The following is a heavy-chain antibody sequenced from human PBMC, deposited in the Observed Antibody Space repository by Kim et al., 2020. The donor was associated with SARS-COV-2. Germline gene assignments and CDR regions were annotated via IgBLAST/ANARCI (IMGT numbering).Heavy chain of an antibody. CDR1: GGSISGFY. CDR3: ARGGASSKYFDL. D-gene: IGHD2-2*01. Sequence: SETLSLTCTAYGGSISGFYWSWIRQPAGKGPEGIGHAYTSGSTQYNPSLRSRVTMSVDASKNQSSQKMSSVTAADTTVYYCARGGASSKYFDLWGRGTLVTVSS. CDR2: AYTSGST. J-gene: IGHJ2*01. V-gene: IGHV4-4*07.